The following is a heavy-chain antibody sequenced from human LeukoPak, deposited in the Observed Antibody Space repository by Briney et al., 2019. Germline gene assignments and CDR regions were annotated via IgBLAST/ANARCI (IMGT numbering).Heavy chain of an antibody. CDR2: ISSSSSTI. CDR1: GFTFSGYR. Sequence: GGSLRLSCAASGFTFSGYRMNWVHQAPGKGLEWVSYISSSSSTIYYADSVKGRFTISRDNAKNSLNLQMNSLRAEDTAVYYCARGQYGSGKDIWGQGTMVTVSS. J-gene: IGHJ3*02. D-gene: IGHD3-10*01. CDR3: ARGQYGSGKDI. V-gene: IGHV3-48*04.